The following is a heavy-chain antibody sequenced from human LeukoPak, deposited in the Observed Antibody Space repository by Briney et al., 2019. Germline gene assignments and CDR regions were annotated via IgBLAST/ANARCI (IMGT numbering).Heavy chain of an antibody. CDR1: GFTFSDAW. V-gene: IGHV3-15*01. D-gene: IGHD5/OR15-5a*01. Sequence: GGSLRLSCAASGFTFSDAWMCWVRQAPGKGLEWVGRIKNKRDGGTAEYSAPVKGRFSISRDDSRNKLYLQMNSLQTEDTAVYYCTTDRYSVYYFDNWGQGTLVTVSS. J-gene: IGHJ4*02. CDR3: TTDRYSVYYFDN. CDR2: IKNKRDGGTA.